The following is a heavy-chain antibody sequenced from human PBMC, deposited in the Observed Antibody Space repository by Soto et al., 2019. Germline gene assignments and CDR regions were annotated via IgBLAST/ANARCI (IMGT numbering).Heavy chain of an antibody. CDR2: IYHSGST. CDR3: ARDGATGPLMDV. CDR1: GGSISSGGYS. V-gene: IGHV4-30-2*01. D-gene: IGHD2-15*01. J-gene: IGHJ6*02. Sequence: SETLSLTCAVSGGSISSGGYSWSWIRQPRGKGLEWIGDIYHSGSTYYNPSLKRRVTISVDRSKNHFSLKLSSVTAADTAVYYCARDGATGPLMDVWGQGTTVTVSS.